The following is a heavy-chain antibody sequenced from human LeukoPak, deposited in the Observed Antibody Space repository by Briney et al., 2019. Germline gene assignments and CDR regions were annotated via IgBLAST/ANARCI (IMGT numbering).Heavy chain of an antibody. J-gene: IGHJ4*02. D-gene: IGHD1-26*01. CDR1: GFTFSSYS. CDR2: ISSSSSYI. CDR3: ARERSGSYYFDY. Sequence: PGGSLRLSCAASGFTFSSYSMNWVRQAPGKGLEWVSSISSSSSYIYYADSVKGRFTISRDNSKNTLYLQMNSLRAEDTAVYYCARERSGSYYFDYWGQGTLVTVSS. V-gene: IGHV3-21*01.